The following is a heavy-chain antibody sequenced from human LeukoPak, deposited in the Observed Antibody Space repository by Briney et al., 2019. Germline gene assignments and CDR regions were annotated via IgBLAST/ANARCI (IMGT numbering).Heavy chain of an antibody. CDR3: ARAASRDGYNDY. J-gene: IGHJ4*02. D-gene: IGHD5-24*01. Sequence: GASVKVSCKAFGYTFTNNYMHWVRQAPGQGLEWMGIINPSGVSTSYAQRFQGRVTMTRDTFTSTAYMELRSLRSDDTAVYYYARAASRDGYNDYWGQGTLVTVSS. CDR2: INPSGVST. CDR1: GYTFTNNY. V-gene: IGHV1-46*01.